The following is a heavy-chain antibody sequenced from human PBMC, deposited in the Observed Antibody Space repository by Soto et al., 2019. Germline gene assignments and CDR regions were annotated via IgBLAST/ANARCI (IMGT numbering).Heavy chain of an antibody. D-gene: IGHD1-1*01. J-gene: IGHJ3*02. CDR1: GGFVSSGSYY. CDR3: ARVERGTATTVVDAFDI. CDR2: MSHSGGT. Sequence: QVQLQQWGAGLLKPSETLSLTCAVYGGFVSSGSYYWSWIRQPPGKGLEWIGEMSHSGGTHFNPPLKSRVTISVDTSNKQFSLKMSSVTAADTALYYCARVERGTATTVVDAFDIWGPGTMVTVSS. V-gene: IGHV4-34*01.